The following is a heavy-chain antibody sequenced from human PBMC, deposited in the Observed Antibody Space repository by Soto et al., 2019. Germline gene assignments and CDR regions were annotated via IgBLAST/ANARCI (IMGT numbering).Heavy chain of an antibody. CDR3: ARDMGCYWGSGSYLG. CDR2: ISGSGSTI. V-gene: IGHV3-11*01. D-gene: IGHD3-10*01. CDR1: GFTFSDYY. J-gene: IGHJ4*02. Sequence: QVQLVESGGGLVKPGGSLRLSCAASGFTFSDYYMSWIRQAPGKGLERVSYISGSGSTIYYAVSVKGRFTIARDNANDCLCLQVNGRRAADTAVYYCARDMGCYWGSGSYLGWGQGTLVSVSS.